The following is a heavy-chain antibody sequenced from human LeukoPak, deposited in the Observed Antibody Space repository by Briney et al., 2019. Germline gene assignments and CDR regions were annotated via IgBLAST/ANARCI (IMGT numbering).Heavy chain of an antibody. CDR3: ARSLGYCSSTSCYSWFDP. V-gene: IGHV4-34*01. CDR2: INHSGST. J-gene: IGHJ5*02. D-gene: IGHD2-2*02. Sequence: SETLSLTCAVYGGSFSGYYWSWIRQPPGKGLEWIGEINHSGSTNYNPSLKSRVTIPVDTSKNQFSLKLSSVTAADTAVYYCARSLGYCSSTSCYSWFDPWGQGTLVTVSS. CDR1: GGSFSGYY.